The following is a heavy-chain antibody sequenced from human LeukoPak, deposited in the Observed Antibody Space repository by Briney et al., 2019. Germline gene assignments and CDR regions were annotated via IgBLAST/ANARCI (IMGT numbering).Heavy chain of an antibody. CDR1: GLTVSSNY. V-gene: IGHV3-66*01. D-gene: IGHD4-23*01. CDR2: IYSDGST. J-gene: IGHJ4*02. CDR3: ARRPDYGGTPTFDH. Sequence: PGGSLRLSCAASGLTVSSNYMSWVRQAPGKGLEWVSVIYSDGSTYYADSVKGRFTISRDNSKNTLYLQMNSLRAEDTAVYFCARRPDYGGTPTFDHWGQGTLVTVSS.